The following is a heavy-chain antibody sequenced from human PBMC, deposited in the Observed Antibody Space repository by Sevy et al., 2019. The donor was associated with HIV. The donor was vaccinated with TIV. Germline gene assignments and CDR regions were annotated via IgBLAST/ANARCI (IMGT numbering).Heavy chain of an antibody. D-gene: IGHD6-13*01. V-gene: IGHV1-69*13. CDR1: GGTFSSYA. Sequence: ASVKVSCKASGGTFSSYAISWVRQAPGQGLEWMGGIIPIFGTANYPQKFQGRVTITADESTSTAYMELSSLRSEDTAVYYCARGLVGAATTPDAFDIWGQGTMVTVSS. CDR2: IIPIFGTA. CDR3: ARGLVGAATTPDAFDI. J-gene: IGHJ3*02.